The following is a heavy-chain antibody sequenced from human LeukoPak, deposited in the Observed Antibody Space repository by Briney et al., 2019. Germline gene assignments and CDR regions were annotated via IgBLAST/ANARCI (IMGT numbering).Heavy chain of an antibody. V-gene: IGHV3-11*04. CDR3: VPPVVVITDY. Sequence: GGSLRLSCAASGFTFSDYYMSWIRQAPGKGLEWVSYISSSGSTIYYADSVKGRFTVSRDNAKNSLYLQMNSLRAEDTAVYYCVPPVVVITDYWGQGTLVTVPS. CDR1: GFTFSDYY. D-gene: IGHD3-22*01. CDR2: ISSSGSTI. J-gene: IGHJ4*02.